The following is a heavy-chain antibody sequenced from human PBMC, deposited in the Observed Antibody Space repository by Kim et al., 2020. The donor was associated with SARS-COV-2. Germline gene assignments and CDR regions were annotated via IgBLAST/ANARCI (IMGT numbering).Heavy chain of an antibody. J-gene: IGHJ6*02. CDR1: GFTFSSYG. V-gene: IGHV3-33*01. CDR2: IWYDGSNK. D-gene: IGHD3-3*01. CDR3: AREDSSWSGYWPIEYYYYGMDV. Sequence: GGSLRLSCAASGFTFSSYGMHWVRQAPGKGLEWVAVIWYDGSNKYYADSVKGRFTISRDNSKNTLYLQMNSLRAEDTAVYYCAREDSSWSGYWPIEYYYYGMDVWGQGTTVTVSS.